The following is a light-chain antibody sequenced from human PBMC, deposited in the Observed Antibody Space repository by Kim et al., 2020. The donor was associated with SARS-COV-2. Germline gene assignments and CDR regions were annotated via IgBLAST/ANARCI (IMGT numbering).Light chain of an antibody. Sequence: GQSITIPCTGTSSDVGGQKYVSWYQQHPGKAPQLMIFDVTTRPSGISTRFSGSKSGNTASLTISGLRAEDEADYYCCSYTNSGTYVFGSGTKVTVL. CDR3: CSYTNSGTYV. V-gene: IGLV2-14*03. CDR2: DVT. J-gene: IGLJ1*01. CDR1: SSDVGGQKY.